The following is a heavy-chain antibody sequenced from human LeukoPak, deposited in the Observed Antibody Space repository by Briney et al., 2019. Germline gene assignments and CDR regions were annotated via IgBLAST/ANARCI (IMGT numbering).Heavy chain of an antibody. D-gene: IGHD6-13*01. CDR1: GYTFTSYA. Sequence: GASVKVSCKASGYTFTSYAMNWVRQAPGQGLEWMGWINTNTGNPTYAQGFTGRFVFSLDTSVSTAYLQISSLKAEGTAVYYCARDDTAAAVPYYFDYWGQGTLVTVSS. V-gene: IGHV7-4-1*02. CDR2: INTNTGNP. CDR3: ARDDTAAAVPYYFDY. J-gene: IGHJ4*02.